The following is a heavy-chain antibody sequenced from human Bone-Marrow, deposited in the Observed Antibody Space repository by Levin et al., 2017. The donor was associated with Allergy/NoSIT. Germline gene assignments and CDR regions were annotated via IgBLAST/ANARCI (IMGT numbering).Heavy chain of an antibody. Sequence: GGSLRLSCAASGFIFTNAWMTWVRQAPGKGLEWVGRIKSKTDGGTTDYAAPVKGRFTISRDYSKHTLYLQMNSLKIEDTGVYYCATDQPFTIFGVVIRPSGCEYWGQGTQVTVSS. J-gene: IGHJ4*02. CDR3: ATDQPFTIFGVVIRPSGCEY. D-gene: IGHD3-3*01. CDR1: GFIFTNAW. CDR2: IKSKTDGGTT. V-gene: IGHV3-15*01.